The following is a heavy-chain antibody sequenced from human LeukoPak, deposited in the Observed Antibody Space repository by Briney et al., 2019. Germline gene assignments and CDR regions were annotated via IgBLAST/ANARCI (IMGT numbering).Heavy chain of an antibody. Sequence: PSETLSLTCTVSGGSISSSSYYWGWIRQPPGKGLEWIGSIYYSGSTYYNPSLKSRVTISVDTSKNQFSLKLSSVTAADTAVYYCARASIAAAAPYYFDYWGQGTLVTVSS. CDR1: GGSISSSSYY. CDR3: ARASIAAAAPYYFDY. D-gene: IGHD6-13*01. J-gene: IGHJ4*02. CDR2: IYYSGST. V-gene: IGHV4-39*07.